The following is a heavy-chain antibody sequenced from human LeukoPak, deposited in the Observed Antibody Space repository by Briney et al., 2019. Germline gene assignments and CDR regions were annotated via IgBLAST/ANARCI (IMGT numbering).Heavy chain of an antibody. J-gene: IGHJ4*02. CDR2: MNPNSGNT. CDR1: GYTFTSYD. V-gene: IGHV1-8*03. Sequence: ASVKVSCKASGYTFTSYDINWVRQATGQGLEWMGWMNPNSGNTGYTQKFHGRVTITRNTSISTAYMELSSLRSEDTAVYYCAREVYSSIVDYWGQGTLVTVSS. CDR3: AREVYSSIVDY. D-gene: IGHD6-13*01.